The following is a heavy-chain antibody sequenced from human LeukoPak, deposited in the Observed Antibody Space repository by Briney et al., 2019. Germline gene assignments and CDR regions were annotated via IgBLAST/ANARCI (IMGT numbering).Heavy chain of an antibody. V-gene: IGHV4-4*09. CDR2: ISTTGST. J-gene: IGHJ5*01. Sequence: PSETLSLTCTVSGTSISRQYWSWLRQSAGLGLEWLGYISTTGSTTYNPSLEGRVTMSEDMSQNQLSLTLSSVTAADTAVYFCARQDGLWVGDLGGWFDFWGQGIQVTVSS. CDR1: GTSISRQY. D-gene: IGHD3-10*01. CDR3: ARQDGLWVGDLGGWFDF.